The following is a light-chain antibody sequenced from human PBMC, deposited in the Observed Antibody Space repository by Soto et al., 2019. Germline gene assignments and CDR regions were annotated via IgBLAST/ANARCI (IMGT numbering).Light chain of an antibody. J-gene: IGLJ1*01. CDR3: AAWDDSLNGYV. CDR2: SNN. V-gene: IGLV1-44*01. CDR1: SSNIGSNT. Sequence: QSVLAQPPSACWTPGGRVAIACSGSSSNIGSNTVNWYQQLPGTAPKLLIYSNNQRPSGVPDRFSGSKSGTSASLAISGLQSEDEADYYCAAWDDSLNGYVFGTGTKVTAL.